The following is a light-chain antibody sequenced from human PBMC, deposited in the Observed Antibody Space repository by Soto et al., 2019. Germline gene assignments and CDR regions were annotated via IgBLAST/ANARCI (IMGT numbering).Light chain of an antibody. CDR2: GAS. V-gene: IGKV3-15*01. J-gene: IGKJ1*01. Sequence: MTQSPATLSVSPGGRATLSCSASQTISGTLAWYQQKPGQAPRLLIHGASTRAPGFPARFSGSGSETEFTLTISSLQPEDFAIYYCHQYNNWPSWTFGQGTKVDI. CDR1: QTISGT. CDR3: HQYNNWPSWT.